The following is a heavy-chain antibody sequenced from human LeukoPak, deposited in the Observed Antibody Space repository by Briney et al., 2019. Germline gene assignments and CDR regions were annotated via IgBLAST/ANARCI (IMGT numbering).Heavy chain of an antibody. CDR1: GFTFSSYS. J-gene: IGHJ4*02. D-gene: IGHD2-15*01. V-gene: IGHV3-21*01. Sequence: GGSLRLSCAASGFTFSSYSMNWVRQAPGKGLEWVSSIGSSSSYIYYADSVKGRFTISRDNAKNSLYLQMNSLRAEDTAVYYCARDPGPRPGGYWGQGTLVTVSS. CDR3: ARDPGPRPGGY. CDR2: IGSSSSYI.